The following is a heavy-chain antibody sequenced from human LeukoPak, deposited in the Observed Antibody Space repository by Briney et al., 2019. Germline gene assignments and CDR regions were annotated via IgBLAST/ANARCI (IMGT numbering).Heavy chain of an antibody. V-gene: IGHV3-23*01. D-gene: IGHD4/OR15-4a*01. CDR3: ANEEVPNDY. Sequence: GGSLRLSCAASGFTFSSYAMSWVRQAPGKGLEWVSAISGSGGSTYYADSVQGRFIISRDDSKNTVYLQMYSLRVDDTAVYYCANEEVPNDYWGQGTLVTVSS. J-gene: IGHJ4*02. CDR2: ISGSGGST. CDR1: GFTFSSYA.